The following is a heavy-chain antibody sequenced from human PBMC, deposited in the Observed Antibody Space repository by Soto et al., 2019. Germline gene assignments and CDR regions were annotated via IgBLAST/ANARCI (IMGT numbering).Heavy chain of an antibody. CDR1: GFTFSSYA. V-gene: IGHV3-30-3*01. D-gene: IGHD5-18*01. J-gene: IGHJ1*01. CDR2: ISYDGSNK. CDR3: ARVGGYRYGTYEYFQH. Sequence: QVQLVESGGGVVQPGRSLRLSCAASGFTFSSYAMHWVRQAPGKGLEWGAVISYDGSNKYYADSVKCRFTISRDNSKNTLYLQMISLRAEDTAVYYCARVGGYRYGTYEYFQHWGQGTLVTVSS.